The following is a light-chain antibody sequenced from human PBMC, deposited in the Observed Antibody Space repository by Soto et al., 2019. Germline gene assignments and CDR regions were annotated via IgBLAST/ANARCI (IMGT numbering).Light chain of an antibody. J-gene: IGKJ1*01. CDR2: AAS. CDR3: HQYNNWPWT. V-gene: IGKV3-15*01. CDR1: QSVSSN. Sequence: EIVLTQSPGTLSLSPGERATLSCGASQSVSSNYLAWYQQIPGQAPRLLIYAASTRATGIPVRFSGSGSETEFTLTIRSLQSEDSAPYYCHQYNNWPWTFGQGTKVDIK.